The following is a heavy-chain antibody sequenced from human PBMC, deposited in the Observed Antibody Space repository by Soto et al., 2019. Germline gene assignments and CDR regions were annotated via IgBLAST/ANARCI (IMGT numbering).Heavy chain of an antibody. CDR3: TSSASPDAY. CDR1: GFGFNSYS. CDR2: INSGSTSV. J-gene: IGHJ4*02. V-gene: IGHV3-48*01. D-gene: IGHD1-26*01. Sequence: AGGSLRLSCVASGFGFNSYSMNCVRQAPGKGLEWISYINSGSTSVFYADSVKGRFTISRDNAKNSLYLQMNSLRAEDTAVYYCTSSASPDAYWGQGPLVTVSS.